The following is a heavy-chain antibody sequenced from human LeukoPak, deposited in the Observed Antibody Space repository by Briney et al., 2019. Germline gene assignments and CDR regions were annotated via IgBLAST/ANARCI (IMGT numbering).Heavy chain of an antibody. Sequence: SETLSLTCTVSGGSISNYYWSWIRQPPGKGLEWIGHIYYSGSTNYSPSLKTRVTISVDTSKNQFSLKLSSVTAADTAVYYCARYLSRAHWFDPWGQGTLVTVSS. V-gene: IGHV4-59*01. D-gene: IGHD2-2*01. CDR2: IYYSGST. J-gene: IGHJ5*02. CDR1: GGSISNYY. CDR3: ARYLSRAHWFDP.